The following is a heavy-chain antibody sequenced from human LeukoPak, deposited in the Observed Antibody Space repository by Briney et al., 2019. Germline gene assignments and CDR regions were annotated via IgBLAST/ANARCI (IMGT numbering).Heavy chain of an antibody. V-gene: IGHV3-74*01. D-gene: IGHD3-16*01. CDR1: GFTFSSYW. CDR3: AGGGVTTPTPYYYYYGMDV. Sequence: GGSLRLSCAASGFTFSSYWMHWVRQAPGKGLVWVSRINNDGTTTVYADSVRGRFAISRDNAKNTLYLQMNSLRAEDTAVYYCAGGGVTTPTPYYYYYGMDVWGQGTTVTVSS. CDR2: INNDGTTT. J-gene: IGHJ6*02.